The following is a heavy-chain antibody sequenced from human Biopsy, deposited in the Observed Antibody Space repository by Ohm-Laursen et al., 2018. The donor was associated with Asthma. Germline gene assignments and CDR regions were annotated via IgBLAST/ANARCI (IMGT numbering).Heavy chain of an antibody. Sequence: SVKVSCKASGYNFVSFAIHWARQAPGQRLEWMGWVNTGNGDTKYSQKFQGRVTITRDTSASTAYMELRSLRSEDTATYYCARTYYDFLTGQVKDVFGVWGQGTMVTVSS. CDR3: ARTYYDFLTGQVKDVFGV. D-gene: IGHD3-9*01. CDR2: VNTGNGDT. CDR1: GYNFVSFA. V-gene: IGHV1-3*04. J-gene: IGHJ3*01.